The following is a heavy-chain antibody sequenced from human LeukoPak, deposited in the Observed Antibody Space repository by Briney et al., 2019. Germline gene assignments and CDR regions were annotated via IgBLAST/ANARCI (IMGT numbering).Heavy chain of an antibody. CDR2: IRYDGSNK. CDR3: AIVGYSSSWYNFDY. CDR1: GSTFSSDG. D-gene: IGHD6-13*01. Sequence: GGSLRLSCAASGSTFSSDGMHWVRQAPGKGLEWVAFIRYDGSNKYYADSVKGRFTISRDNSKNTLYLQMNSLRAEDTAVYYCAIVGYSSSWYNFDYWGQGTLVTVSS. V-gene: IGHV3-30*02. J-gene: IGHJ4*02.